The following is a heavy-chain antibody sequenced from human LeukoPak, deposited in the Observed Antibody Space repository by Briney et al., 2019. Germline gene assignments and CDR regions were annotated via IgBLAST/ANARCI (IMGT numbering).Heavy chain of an antibody. Sequence: PGGSLRLSCAASGFTFSSYTMNWVRQAPGKGLEWVSSISSSSSYIYYADSVKGRFTISRDNAKNSLYLQMNSLRAEDTAVYYCAKASARFGELLALGYWGQGTLVTVSS. V-gene: IGHV3-21*01. CDR2: ISSSSSYI. CDR3: AKASARFGELLALGY. J-gene: IGHJ4*02. CDR1: GFTFSSYT. D-gene: IGHD3-10*01.